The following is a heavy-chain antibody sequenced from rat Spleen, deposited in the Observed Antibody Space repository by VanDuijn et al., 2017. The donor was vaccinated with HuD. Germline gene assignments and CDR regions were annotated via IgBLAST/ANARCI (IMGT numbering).Heavy chain of an antibody. V-gene: IGHV5-22*01. CDR1: GFTFSDFY. D-gene: IGHD1-1*01. CDR3: TKWYYSGDGDWFAY. J-gene: IGHJ3*01. Sequence: EVQLVESGGGLVQPGRSLKLSCAASGFTFSDFYMAWVRQAPKKGLEWVASISYEGSGTYYGDSVKGRFTISRDNAKRTLYLQMNSMRSEDTATYYCTKWYYSGDGDWFAYWGQGTLVTVSS. CDR2: ISYEGSGT.